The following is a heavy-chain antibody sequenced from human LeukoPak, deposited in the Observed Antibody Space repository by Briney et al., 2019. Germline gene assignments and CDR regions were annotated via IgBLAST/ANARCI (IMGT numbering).Heavy chain of an antibody. V-gene: IGHV3-53*01. CDR3: ARMLISSGYYVDS. Sequence: GGSLRLSCAASGFTVSSNYMSWVRQAPGKGLEWVSVIYSGGTTYYADSVKGRFTISRDTSKNTLYLQMDSLRVEDTAVYYCARMLISSGYYVDSWGQGTLVTVSS. CDR2: IYSGGTT. D-gene: IGHD3-22*01. CDR1: GFTVSSNY. J-gene: IGHJ4*02.